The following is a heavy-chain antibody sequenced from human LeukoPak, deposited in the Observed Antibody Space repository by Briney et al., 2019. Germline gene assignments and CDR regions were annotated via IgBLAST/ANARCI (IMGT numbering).Heavy chain of an antibody. CDR2: ISSSSSYI. J-gene: IGHJ4*02. CDR3: ARDYYDSSGYYYDTDY. Sequence: GGSLRLSCAASGFTFSSYSMNWVRQAPGKGLEWVSSISSSSSYIYYADSVKGRFTISRDNAKNSLYLQMSSLRAEDTAVYYCARDYYDSSGYYYDTDYWGQGTLATVSS. D-gene: IGHD3-22*01. CDR1: GFTFSSYS. V-gene: IGHV3-21*01.